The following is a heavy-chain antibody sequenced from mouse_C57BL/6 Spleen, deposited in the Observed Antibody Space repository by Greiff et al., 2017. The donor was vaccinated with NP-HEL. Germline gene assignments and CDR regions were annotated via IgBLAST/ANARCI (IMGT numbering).Heavy chain of an antibody. CDR3: TTPTAQATTLSWFAD. CDR2: IDPENGDT. D-gene: IGHD3-2*02. V-gene: IGHV14-4*01. CDR1: GFNIKDDY. Sequence: VQLQQSGAELVRPGASVKLSCTASGFNIKDDYMHWVKQRPEQGLEWIGWIDPENGDTEYASKFQGKATITADTSSNTAYLQLSSLTSEDTAVYYCTTPTAQATTLSWFADWGQGTLVTVSA. J-gene: IGHJ3*01.